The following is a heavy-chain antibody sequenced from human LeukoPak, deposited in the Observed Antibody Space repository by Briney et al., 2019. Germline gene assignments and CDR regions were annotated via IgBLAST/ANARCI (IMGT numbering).Heavy chain of an antibody. CDR1: GGSFSGYY. CDR3: ARGRWTAMARENHARYFDL. CDR2: INHSGST. V-gene: IGHV4-34*01. J-gene: IGHJ2*01. D-gene: IGHD5-18*01. Sequence: ETLSLTCAVYGGSFSGYYWIWIRQPPGKGLEWIGEINHSGSTNYNPSLKSRVTISVDTSKNQFSLKLSSVTAADTAVYYCARGRWTAMARENHARYFDLWGRGTLVTVSS.